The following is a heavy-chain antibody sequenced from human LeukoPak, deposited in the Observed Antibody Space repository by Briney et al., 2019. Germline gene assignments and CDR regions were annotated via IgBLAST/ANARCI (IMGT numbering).Heavy chain of an antibody. CDR1: GGSIRSTTYY. CDR3: ARGTDRSPYNWFDP. Sequence: PSETLSLTCTVSGGSIRSTTYYWGWIRQPPGKGLEWIGSIYYSGTTYYNPSLKSRVSISIDTSKNQFSLKLTSVTAADTAVYYCARGTDRSPYNWFDPWGQGTLVTVSS. V-gene: IGHV4-39*01. D-gene: IGHD3/OR15-3a*01. CDR2: IYYSGTT. J-gene: IGHJ5*02.